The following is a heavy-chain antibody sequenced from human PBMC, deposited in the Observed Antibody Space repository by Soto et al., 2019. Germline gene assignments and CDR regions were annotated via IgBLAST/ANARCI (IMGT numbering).Heavy chain of an antibody. Sequence: SVKVSCKASGGTFSSYAISWVRQAPGQGLEWMGGIIPIFGTANYAQKFQGRVTITADESTSTAYMELSSLRSEDTAVYYCARESKIRYYYDSSGYLGTHYCLGVWGQGTTVTVSS. CDR2: IIPIFGTA. CDR1: GGTFSSYA. CDR3: ARESKIRYYYDSSGYLGTHYCLGV. D-gene: IGHD3-22*01. J-gene: IGHJ6*02. V-gene: IGHV1-69*13.